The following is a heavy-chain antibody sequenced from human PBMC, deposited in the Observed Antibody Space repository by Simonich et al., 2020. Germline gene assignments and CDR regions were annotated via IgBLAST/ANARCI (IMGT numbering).Heavy chain of an antibody. V-gene: IGHV3-49*04. CDR2: IRSKVNGGTK. D-gene: IGHD7-27*01. CDR3: TRHLGIGAFDI. CDR1: GFTFGDYA. Sequence: EVQLVESGGGLVQPGRSLRLSCTASGFTFGDYAMSWVRQAPGKGLEWVVFIRSKVNGGTKEYAESVKGRFTISRDDSKSIAYLQMNSLKTEDTAVYYCTRHLGIGAFDIWGQGTMVTVSS. J-gene: IGHJ3*02.